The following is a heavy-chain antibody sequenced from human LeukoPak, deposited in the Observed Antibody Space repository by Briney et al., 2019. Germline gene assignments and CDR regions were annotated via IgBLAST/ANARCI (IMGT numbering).Heavy chain of an antibody. Sequence: TSQTLSLTCAISGDSVSSNSAAWDWIRQSPSRGLEWLGRTYYRSKWSNDYAVSVKSRITINPDTSKHQFSLQLNSVTPEDTAVYYCAREREGYYYGSGSYSNLGMDVWGQGTTVTVSS. CDR2: TYYRSKWSN. V-gene: IGHV6-1*01. J-gene: IGHJ6*02. D-gene: IGHD3-10*01. CDR1: GDSVSSNSAA. CDR3: AREREGYYYGSGSYSNLGMDV.